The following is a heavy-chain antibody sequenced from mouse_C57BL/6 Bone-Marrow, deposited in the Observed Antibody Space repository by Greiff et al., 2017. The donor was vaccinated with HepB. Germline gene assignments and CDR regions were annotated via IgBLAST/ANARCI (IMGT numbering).Heavy chain of an antibody. CDR3: ARLYDYLWYFDV. D-gene: IGHD2-4*01. CDR1: GYAFSSSW. CDR2: IYPGDGDT. J-gene: IGHJ1*03. Sequence: VKLVESGPELVKPGASVKISCKASGYAFSSSWMNWVKQRPGKGLEWIGRIYPGDGDTNYNGKFKGKATLTADKSSSTAYMQLSSLTSEDSAVYFCARLYDYLWYFDVWGTGTTVTVSS. V-gene: IGHV1-82*01.